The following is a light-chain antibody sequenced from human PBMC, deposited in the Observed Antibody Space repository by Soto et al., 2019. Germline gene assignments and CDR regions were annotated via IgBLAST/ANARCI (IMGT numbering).Light chain of an antibody. CDR1: SSDVGAYDL. J-gene: IGLJ3*02. CDR2: ENI. Sequence: QSVLTQPASVSGSPGQSITISCIGTSSDVGAYDLVSWYQQHPGTAPRLIIYENIRRPSTIASRFSGSKSGNTASLTISGLRAEDEANYYCSSYTSSSTWVFGGGTKLTVL. CDR3: SSYTSSSTWV. V-gene: IGLV2-14*02.